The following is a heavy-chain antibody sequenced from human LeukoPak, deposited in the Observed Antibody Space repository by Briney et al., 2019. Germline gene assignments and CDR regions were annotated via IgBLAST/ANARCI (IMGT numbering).Heavy chain of an antibody. D-gene: IGHD3-22*01. CDR3: ARQQYSYGPWYYDSSGYYRRTALDAFDI. V-gene: IGHV4-34*01. CDR1: GGSFSGYY. CDR2: INHSGST. Sequence: KPSETLSLTCAVYGGSFSGYYWSWIRQPPGKGLEWIGEINHSGSTNYNPSLKSRVTISVDTSKNQFSLKLSSVTAADTAVYYCARQQYSYGPWYYDSSGYYRRTALDAFDIWGQGTMVTVSS. J-gene: IGHJ3*02.